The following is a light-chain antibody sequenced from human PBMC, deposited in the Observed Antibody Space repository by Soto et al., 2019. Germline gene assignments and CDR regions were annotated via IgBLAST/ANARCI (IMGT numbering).Light chain of an antibody. CDR2: GAA. J-gene: IGKJ5*01. Sequence: EIVMTQSPATLSVSPGDRATLSCRASQRVTSNLAWFQQKPGQAPRLLXYGAATRATGIPARCSRSGSWTELTLTISILQSEDFAVYYCQQYNNCPPITFGQGTRLEIK. CDR1: QRVTSN. CDR3: QQYNNCPPIT. V-gene: IGKV3-15*01.